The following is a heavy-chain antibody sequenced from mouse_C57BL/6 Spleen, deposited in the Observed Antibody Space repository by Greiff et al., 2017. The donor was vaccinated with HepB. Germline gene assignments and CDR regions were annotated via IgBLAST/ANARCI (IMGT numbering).Heavy chain of an antibody. D-gene: IGHD2-5*01. CDR1: GFTFSDYY. CDR3: ARDEDSNYWFAY. CDR2: INYDGSST. Sequence: EVMLVESEGGLVQPGSSMKLSCTASGFTFSDYYMAWVRQVPEKGLEWVANINYDGSSTYYLDSLKSRFIISRDNAKNILYLQMSSLKSEDTATYYCARDEDSNYWFAYWGQGTLVTVSA. V-gene: IGHV5-16*01. J-gene: IGHJ3*01.